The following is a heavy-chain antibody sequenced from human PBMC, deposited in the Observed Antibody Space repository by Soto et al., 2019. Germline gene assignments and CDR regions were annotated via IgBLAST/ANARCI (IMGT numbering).Heavy chain of an antibody. J-gene: IGHJ4*02. Sequence: GGSLRLSCAASGFTFSNFAMSWVRQAPGKGLEWVSGISGSGATIYYADSVKGRFTVSRDNAQNSLFLLMNSLRAEDSAIYYCARDRDWAFDFWGQGALVTVPQ. CDR2: ISGSGATI. D-gene: IGHD3-9*01. V-gene: IGHV3-23*01. CDR3: ARDRDWAFDF. CDR1: GFTFSNFA.